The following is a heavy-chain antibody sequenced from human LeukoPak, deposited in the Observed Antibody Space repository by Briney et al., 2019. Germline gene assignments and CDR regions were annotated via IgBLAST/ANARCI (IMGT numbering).Heavy chain of an antibody. CDR1: GCSISSGYY. CDR2: IYHSGST. Sequence: SETLSLTCTVSGCSISSGYYWGWIRQPPGKGLEWIGSIYHSGSTYYNPSLKSRVTISVDTSKNQFSLKLSSVTAADTAVYYCARGYYDYVWGSYRHAPYYFDYWGQGTLVTVSS. D-gene: IGHD3-16*02. V-gene: IGHV4-38-2*02. CDR3: ARGYYDYVWGSYRHAPYYFDY. J-gene: IGHJ4*02.